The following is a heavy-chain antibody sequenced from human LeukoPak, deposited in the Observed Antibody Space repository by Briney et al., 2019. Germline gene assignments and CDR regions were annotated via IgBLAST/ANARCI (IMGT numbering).Heavy chain of an antibody. Sequence: GGSLRLSCAASGFTFDDYAMHWVRQAPGKGLEWVSLISWDGGGTYYADSVKGRFTISRDNSKNSLYLQMNSLRAEDTALYYCAKDGGAYYGSGIPDWGQGTLVTVSS. CDR1: GFTFDDYA. D-gene: IGHD3-10*01. CDR2: ISWDGGGT. V-gene: IGHV3-43D*03. CDR3: AKDGGAYYGSGIPD. J-gene: IGHJ4*02.